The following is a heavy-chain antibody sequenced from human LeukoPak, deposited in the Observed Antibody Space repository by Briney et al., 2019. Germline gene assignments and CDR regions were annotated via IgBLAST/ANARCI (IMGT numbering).Heavy chain of an antibody. D-gene: IGHD3-10*01. Sequence: ASVKVSCKASGYTFTSYGISWVRQAPGQGLEWMGWISAYNGNTNYAQKLQGRVTMTTDTSTSTAYMELRSLRSDDTAVYYCARDGAYYYGSGSYYRNWFDPWGQGTLVTVSS. CDR3: ARDGAYYYGSGSYYRNWFDP. V-gene: IGHV1-18*01. CDR2: ISAYNGNT. CDR1: GYTFTSYG. J-gene: IGHJ5*02.